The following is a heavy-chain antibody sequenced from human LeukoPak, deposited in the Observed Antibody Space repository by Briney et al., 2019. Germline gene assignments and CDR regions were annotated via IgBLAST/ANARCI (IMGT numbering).Heavy chain of an antibody. CDR2: ISSSSSTI. V-gene: IGHV3-48*04. Sequence: GGSLRLSCAASGFTFSSYSTNWVRQAPGKGLEWVSYISSSSSTIYYADSVKGRFTISRDNAKNSLYLQMNSLRAEDTAVYYCARGGARRITIFGVAKTPFDYWGQGTLVTVSS. CDR1: GFTFSSYS. CDR3: ARGGARRITIFGVAKTPFDY. J-gene: IGHJ4*02. D-gene: IGHD3-3*01.